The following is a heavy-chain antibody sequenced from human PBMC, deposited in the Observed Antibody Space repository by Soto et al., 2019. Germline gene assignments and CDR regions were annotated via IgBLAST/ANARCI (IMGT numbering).Heavy chain of an antibody. V-gene: IGHV3-66*01. D-gene: IGHD6-13*01. Sequence: PGGSLRLSCAASGFTVSSNYMSWVRQAPGKGLERVSVIYSGGSTYYADSVKGRFTISRDNSKNTLYLQMNSLRAEDTAVYYCASTTSSSRFKSPLYYYYYYMGVWGKGTTVTVSS. CDR3: ASTTSSSRFKSPLYYYYYYMGV. J-gene: IGHJ6*03. CDR1: GFTVSSNY. CDR2: IYSGGST.